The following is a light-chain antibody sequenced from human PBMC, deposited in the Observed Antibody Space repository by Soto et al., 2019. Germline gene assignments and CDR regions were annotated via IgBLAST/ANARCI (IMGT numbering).Light chain of an antibody. V-gene: IGLV2-14*01. CDR3: SSYTSSSTLLYV. Sequence: QSMLTQPASVSGSPGQSITISCTGTSSDVGGYNYVSWYQQHPGKAPKLMIYDVSNRPSGVSNRFSGSKSGNTASLTISGLQAEYEADYYCSSYTSSSTLLYVFGTGTKVTVL. CDR1: SSDVGGYNY. J-gene: IGLJ1*01. CDR2: DVS.